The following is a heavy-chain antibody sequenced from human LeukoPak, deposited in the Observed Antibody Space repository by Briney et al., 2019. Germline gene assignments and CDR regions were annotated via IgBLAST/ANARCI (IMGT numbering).Heavy chain of an antibody. CDR1: GGSFSGYY. CDR2: INHSGST. CDR3: ARGGVYSSSWYKYNWFDP. V-gene: IGHV4-34*01. J-gene: IGHJ5*02. Sequence: SETLSLTCAVYGGSFSGYYWSWIRQPPGKGLEWIGEINHSGSTNYDPSLKSRVTISVDTSKNQFSLKLSSVTAADTAVYYCARGGVYSSSWYKYNWFDPWGQGTLVTVSS. D-gene: IGHD6-13*01.